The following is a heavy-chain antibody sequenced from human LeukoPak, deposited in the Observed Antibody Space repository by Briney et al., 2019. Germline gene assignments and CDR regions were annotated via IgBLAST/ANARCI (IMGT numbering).Heavy chain of an antibody. CDR1: GFTFSSYW. J-gene: IGHJ3*02. D-gene: IGHD3-10*01. CDR3: ARVAPPRYYYGSGSYEGAFDI. V-gene: IGHV3-7*01. CDR2: IKQDGSEK. Sequence: PGRSLRLSCAASGFTFSSYWMSWVRQAPGKGLEWVANIKQDGSEKYYVDSVKGRFTISRDNAKNSLYLQMNSLRAEDTAVYYCARVAPPRYYYGSGSYEGAFDIWGQGTMVTVSS.